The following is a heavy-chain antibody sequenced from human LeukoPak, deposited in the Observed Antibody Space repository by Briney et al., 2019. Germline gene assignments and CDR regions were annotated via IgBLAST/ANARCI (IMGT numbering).Heavy chain of an antibody. J-gene: IGHJ4*02. V-gene: IGHV1-2*02. CDR2: INPNSGDT. CDR3: ARDLFRGHYYDSSNYDKDY. D-gene: IGHD3-22*01. Sequence: ASVKVSCKASGYTFTGYYIHWVRRAPGQGLEWMGWINPNSGDTNYARKFQGRVTMTRDTSISTAYMELSRLRSDDTAVYYCARDLFRGHYYDSSNYDKDYWGQGTLVTVSS. CDR1: GYTFTGYY.